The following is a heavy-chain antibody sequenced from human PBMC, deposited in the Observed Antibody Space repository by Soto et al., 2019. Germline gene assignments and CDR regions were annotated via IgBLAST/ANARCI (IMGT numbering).Heavy chain of an antibody. D-gene: IGHD3-22*01. CDR2: ISGSGGST. V-gene: IGHV3-23*01. CDR3: AKVSRYYYDSSGFDY. J-gene: IGHJ4*02. Sequence: GGSLRLSCAASGFTFSSYAMSWVRQAPGKGLEWVSAISGSGGSTYYADSVKGRFTISRENSKNTLYLQMNSLRAEDTAVYYCAKVSRYYYDSSGFDYWGQGTLVTVSS. CDR1: GFTFSSYA.